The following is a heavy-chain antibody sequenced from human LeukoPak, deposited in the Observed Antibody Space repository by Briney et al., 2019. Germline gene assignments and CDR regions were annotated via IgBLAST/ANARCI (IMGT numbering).Heavy chain of an antibody. Sequence: GGSLRLSCAASGFTFSIYWMHWVRQAPGKGLVWVSSTNTDGSSTMYADSVKGRFTIARDNAKNTLYLQMNSLRAEDKAVYYCYGANAEHWGQGTLVTVSS. CDR2: TNTDGSST. CDR3: YGANAEH. CDR1: GFTFSIYW. J-gene: IGHJ1*01. V-gene: IGHV3-74*03. D-gene: IGHD4-23*01.